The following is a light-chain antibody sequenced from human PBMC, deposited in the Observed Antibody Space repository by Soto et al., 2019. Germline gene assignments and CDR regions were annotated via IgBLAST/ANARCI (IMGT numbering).Light chain of an antibody. CDR3: QQYNDWPFT. CDR2: GAS. V-gene: IGKV3-15*01. Sequence: EIVMTQFPATLSVSPGERATLSCRASQSVSSNLAWYQQNRGQAPRLLIYGASTRATGIPARFSGSGSATEFTLTLSSLQSEDSAVYYCQQYNDWPFTFGPGTKVDI. CDR1: QSVSSN. J-gene: IGKJ3*01.